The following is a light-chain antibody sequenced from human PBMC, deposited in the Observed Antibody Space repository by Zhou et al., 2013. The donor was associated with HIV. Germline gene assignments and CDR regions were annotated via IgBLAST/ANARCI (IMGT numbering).Light chain of an antibody. Sequence: DIQMTQSPSSLSASVGDRVTITCRASQSISSWLAWYHQKPGKAPKLLIYKASSLESGVPSRFSGSGSGTEFTLTISSLQPDDFATYYCQQYHSYPITFGQGTRLEIK. CDR2: KAS. V-gene: IGKV1-5*03. CDR3: QQYHSYPIT. CDR1: QSISSW. J-gene: IGKJ5*01.